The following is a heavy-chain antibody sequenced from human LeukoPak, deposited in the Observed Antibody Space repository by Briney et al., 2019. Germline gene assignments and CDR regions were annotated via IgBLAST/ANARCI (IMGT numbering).Heavy chain of an antibody. D-gene: IGHD6-13*01. Sequence: SETLSLTCTVSGGSISSHYWSWIRQPPGKGLEWIGYIYTSGSTNYNPSLKSRVTISVDTSKNQFSLKLSSVTAADTAVYYCARHRRTARYSSSHFDYWGQGTLVTVSS. CDR3: ARHRRTARYSSSHFDY. J-gene: IGHJ4*02. V-gene: IGHV4-4*09. CDR2: IYTSGST. CDR1: GGSISSHY.